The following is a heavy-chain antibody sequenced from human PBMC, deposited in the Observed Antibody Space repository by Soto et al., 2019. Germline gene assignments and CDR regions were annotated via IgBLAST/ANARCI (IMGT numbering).Heavy chain of an antibody. CDR3: ARGPTAEYHYYMDV. V-gene: IGHV1-8*01. J-gene: IGHJ6*03. CDR2: MNPNSGNT. CDR1: GYTFTSYD. Sequence: ASVKVSCKASGYTFTSYDINWVRQATGQGLEWMGWMNPNSGNTDYAQKNQGRITMTRNTSTSTAYMKLSSMTSEDTVVYYCARGPTAEYHYYMDVWGKGTTVTVSS.